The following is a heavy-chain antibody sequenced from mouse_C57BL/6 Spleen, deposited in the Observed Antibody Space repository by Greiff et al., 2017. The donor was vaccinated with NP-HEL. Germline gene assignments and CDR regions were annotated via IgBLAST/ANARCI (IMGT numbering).Heavy chain of an antibody. CDR3: ARFYYYGSTHV. Sequence: EVQLQESGPGLVKPSQSLSLTCSVTGYSITSGYYWNWIRQFPGNKLEWMGYISYDGSNNYNPSLKNRISITRDTYKNQFFLKLNSVTTEDTATYYCARFYYYGSTHVWGTGTTVTVSS. V-gene: IGHV3-6*01. J-gene: IGHJ1*03. CDR1: GYSITSGYY. D-gene: IGHD1-1*01. CDR2: ISYDGSN.